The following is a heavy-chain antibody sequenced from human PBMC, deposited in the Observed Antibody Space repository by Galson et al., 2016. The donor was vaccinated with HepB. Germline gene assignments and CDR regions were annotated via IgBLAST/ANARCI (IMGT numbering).Heavy chain of an antibody. CDR2: IRGGRRYI. V-gene: IGHV3-21*01. Sequence: SLRLSCAVSGITFRSYTMNWVRQAPGKGPEWVSSIRGGRRYIHYADSVKGRFTISRDNAKNSLYLQMNSLRAEDTAVYYCASRNSGYYYFDSWGQGTLVTVSS. CDR1: GITFRSYT. CDR3: ASRNSGYYYFDS. J-gene: IGHJ4*02. D-gene: IGHD5-12*01.